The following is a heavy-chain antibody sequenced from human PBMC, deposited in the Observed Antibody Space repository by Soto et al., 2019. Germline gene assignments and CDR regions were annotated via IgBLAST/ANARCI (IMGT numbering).Heavy chain of an antibody. V-gene: IGHV3-64D*06. CDR3: VKKAVGLAGVAFDS. CDR1: GFIFSESA. D-gene: IGHD2-15*01. Sequence: GGSLRLSCSASGFIFSESAISWVRQVPGKGLESISAVSSSGGSTYYADSVKGRFTISRDNSKNTLFLQMGSLRAEDTAVYYCVKKAVGLAGVAFDSWGQGTQVTVSS. J-gene: IGHJ4*02. CDR2: VSSSGGST.